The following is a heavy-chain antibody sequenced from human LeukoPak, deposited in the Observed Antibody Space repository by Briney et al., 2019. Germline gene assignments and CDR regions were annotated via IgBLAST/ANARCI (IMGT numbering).Heavy chain of an antibody. CDR3: ARAEPGLFDY. J-gene: IGHJ4*02. Sequence: PGGSLRLSCEASGFSMSVYWMSWVRQAPGKGLEWVGNIKQDGSERNYVDSVKGRFTISRDNAKKSLYLQMNSLRAEDTAVYYCARAEPGLFDYWGLGTLVTVSS. CDR1: GFSMSVYW. CDR2: IKQDGSER. V-gene: IGHV3-7*01.